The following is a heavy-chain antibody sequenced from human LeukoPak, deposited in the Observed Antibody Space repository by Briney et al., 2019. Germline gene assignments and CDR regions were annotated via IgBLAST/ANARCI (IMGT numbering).Heavy chain of an antibody. CDR1: GGSISSYH. V-gene: IGHV4-59*01. D-gene: IGHD2-2*02. Sequence: SETLSLTCTVSGGSISSYHWSWIRQPPGKGLEWIGYIYDTGSTNYNPSLKSRVIISVDTSKNQFSLKLSSVTAADTAVYYCARGRVLPDAIGRIYYFDYWGQGTRVTVSS. J-gene: IGHJ4*02. CDR2: IYDTGST. CDR3: ARGRVLPDAIGRIYYFDY.